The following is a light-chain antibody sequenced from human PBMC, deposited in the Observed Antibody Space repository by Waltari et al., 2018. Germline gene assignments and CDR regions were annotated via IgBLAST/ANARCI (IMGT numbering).Light chain of an antibody. CDR2: AAS. J-gene: IGKJ1*01. V-gene: IGKV1-39*01. CDR1: QSISSY. CDR3: QQSYRTPWT. Sequence: DIQMTQYPSYLSASVVDRVTITCRASQSISSYLNWYQQKPGKAPKLLIYAASSLQSRVPSRFSGSGSRTDLTLTISCLQPEDFATYDCQQSYRTPWTFRQGTKVEIK.